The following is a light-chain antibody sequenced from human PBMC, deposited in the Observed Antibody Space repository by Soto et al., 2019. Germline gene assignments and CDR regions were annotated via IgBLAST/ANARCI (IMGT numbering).Light chain of an antibody. CDR3: QHYNNWPPWT. CDR2: GAS. CDR1: QSVSNN. V-gene: IGKV3-15*01. J-gene: IGKJ1*01. Sequence: EIVMTQSPAALSVSPGERATLSCRASQSVSNNLAWYQQQPGQAPRLLIYGASTRATGIPARFSGSVSGTQFPLPISSPQSDDFAVYHWQHYNNWPPWTFGQGTKVEIK.